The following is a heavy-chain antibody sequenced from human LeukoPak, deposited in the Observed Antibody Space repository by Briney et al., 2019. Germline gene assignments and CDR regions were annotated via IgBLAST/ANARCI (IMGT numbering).Heavy chain of an antibody. CDR2: ISGTGGNT. CDR3: AKDGYSSGWFLDY. CDR1: GFTFSRYA. J-gene: IGHJ4*02. D-gene: IGHD6-19*01. V-gene: IGHV3-23*01. Sequence: GGSLRLSCAASGFTFSRYAMSWVRQAPGKGLEWVSAISGTGGNTYYADSVKGRFTISRDNSKNTLYLQVNSLRAEDTAVYYCAKDGYSSGWFLDYWGQGTLVTVSS.